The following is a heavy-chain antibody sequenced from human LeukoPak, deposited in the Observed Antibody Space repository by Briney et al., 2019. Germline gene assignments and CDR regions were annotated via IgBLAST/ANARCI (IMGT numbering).Heavy chain of an antibody. J-gene: IGHJ4*02. CDR1: GGSFSSYY. CDR3: ARHSRPDYYDSSGYFRYYFDY. CDR2: IYYSGST. D-gene: IGHD3-22*01. Sequence: SETLSPTCAVYGGSFSSYYWSWIRQPPGKGLEWIGYIYYSGSTNYNPSLKGRVTISVDTSKNQFSLKLSSVTAADTAVYYCARHSRPDYYDSSGYFRYYFDYWGQGTLVTVSS. V-gene: IGHV4-59*08.